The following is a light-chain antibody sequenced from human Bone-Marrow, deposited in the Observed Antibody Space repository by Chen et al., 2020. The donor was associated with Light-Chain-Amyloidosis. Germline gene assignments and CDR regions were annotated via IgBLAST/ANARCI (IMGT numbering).Light chain of an antibody. CDR2: DDS. J-gene: IGLJ3*02. V-gene: IGLV3-21*02. Sequence: SYVLTQPSSVSVAPGQTATIACGGNNIGSTSVHWYQQTPGQAPLLVVYDDSDRPSGISERLSGSNSGNTATLTISRVEDGDEADYYCQVWDRSSDRPVFGGGTKLTVL. CDR1: NIGSTS. CDR3: QVWDRSSDRPV.